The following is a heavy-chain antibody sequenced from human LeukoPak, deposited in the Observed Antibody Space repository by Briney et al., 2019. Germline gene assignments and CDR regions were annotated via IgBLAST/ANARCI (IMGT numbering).Heavy chain of an antibody. CDR1: GYSISSGYY. CDR2: IYHSGNT. CDR3: AREDATYWFDP. Sequence: PSETLSLTCSVSGYSISSGYYWGWIRQPPGKGLEWIGSIYHSGNTYYNPSLKSRVTISVDTSKNQFSLKPSSVTAADTAVYYCAREDATYWFDPWGQGTLATVSS. J-gene: IGHJ5*02. V-gene: IGHV4-38-2*02.